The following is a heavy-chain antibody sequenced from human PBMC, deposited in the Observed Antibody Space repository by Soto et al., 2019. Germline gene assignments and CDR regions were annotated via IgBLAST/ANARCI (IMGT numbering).Heavy chain of an antibody. D-gene: IGHD3-22*01. CDR1: GYDFNTNW. CDR2: MYPGDSDT. V-gene: IGHV5-51*01. Sequence: GESLKISCRGSGYDFNTNWFGWVRQLPGRGLEWVGIMYPGDSDTRLHPSLQGHVTLSAGVTVSTAFLQWRTLKTSDSGMYFCARLPRDCNKTSCYYADHWGQGTSVTV. CDR3: ARLPRDCNKTSCYYADH. J-gene: IGHJ4*02.